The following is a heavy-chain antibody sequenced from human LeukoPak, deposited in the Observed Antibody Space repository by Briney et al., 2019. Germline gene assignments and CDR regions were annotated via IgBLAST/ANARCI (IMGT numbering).Heavy chain of an antibody. CDR3: AKAALRYQLLSSLDY. CDR1: GFTFSSYA. D-gene: IGHD2-2*01. V-gene: IGHV3-23*01. Sequence: GGSLRLSCAASGFTFSSYAMSWVRQAPGKGLEWVSAIRGSGASTYYADSVKGRFTIPRDNSKNTLYLQMNSLRAEDTAIYYCAKAALRYQLLSSLDYWGQGTLVTVYS. J-gene: IGHJ4*02. CDR2: IRGSGAST.